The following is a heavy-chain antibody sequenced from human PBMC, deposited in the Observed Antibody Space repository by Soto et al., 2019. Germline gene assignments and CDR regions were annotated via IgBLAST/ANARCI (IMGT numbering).Heavy chain of an antibody. Sequence: KTSETLSLTCSVSGGSISGYYWIWIRQPPGKGLEWIGYIYYSGSTNYNPSLKSRVTISVDTSKNQFSLKLSSVTAADTAVYYCARVSYSYRLAFDIRGQGTMVTVSS. CDR2: IYYSGST. J-gene: IGHJ3*02. CDR3: ARVSYSYRLAFDI. CDR1: GGSISGYY. D-gene: IGHD5-18*01. V-gene: IGHV4-59*01.